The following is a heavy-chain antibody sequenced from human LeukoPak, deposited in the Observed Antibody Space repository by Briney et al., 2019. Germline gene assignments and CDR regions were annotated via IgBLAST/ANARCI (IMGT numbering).Heavy chain of an antibody. CDR1: GFIFGAYW. Sequence: GGSLRLSFAASGFIFGAYWMTWVRQAPGKGLEWVGNIKQDGSEQYYMDSVKGRFTMSRDNAKKSLFLQMNSLTAEDTGLYYCVRSLERFGTRDYWGQGTLVTVSS. J-gene: IGHJ4*02. V-gene: IGHV3-7*01. CDR2: IKQDGSEQ. D-gene: IGHD3-3*01. CDR3: VRSLERFGTRDY.